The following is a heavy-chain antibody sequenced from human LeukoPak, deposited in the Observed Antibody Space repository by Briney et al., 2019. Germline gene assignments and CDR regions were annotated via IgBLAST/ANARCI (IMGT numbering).Heavy chain of an antibody. CDR2: IKQDGREK. J-gene: IGHJ4*02. CDR1: GFTFSSYW. Sequence: GGSLGLSCAASGFTFSSYWMSSVRQAPGKGLEWVANIKQDGREKYYVDSVKGRFTISRDNAKNSLYLQMNSLRAEDTAVYYCARQIAPEYYYDSSGYPDYWGQGTLVTVSS. D-gene: IGHD3-22*01. CDR3: ARQIAPEYYYDSSGYPDY. V-gene: IGHV3-7*01.